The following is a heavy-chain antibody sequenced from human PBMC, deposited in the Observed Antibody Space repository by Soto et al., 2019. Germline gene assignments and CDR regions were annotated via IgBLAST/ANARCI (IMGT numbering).Heavy chain of an antibody. CDR3: ARHTPAISISDH. J-gene: IGHJ4*02. V-gene: IGHV4-4*02. D-gene: IGHD2-15*01. Sequence: SETLSLTCSVSGDSISNNKWWSWVRQPPGKGLEWIGEMHHSGSIHYNASLKSRATLSVDKSRNQFSLQLTSVSAADTAVYYCARHTPAISISDHWGQGTLVTAPQ. CDR2: MHHSGSI. CDR1: GDSISNNKW.